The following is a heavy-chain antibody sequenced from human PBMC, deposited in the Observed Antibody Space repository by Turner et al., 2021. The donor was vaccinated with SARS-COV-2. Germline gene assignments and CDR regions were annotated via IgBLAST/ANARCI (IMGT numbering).Heavy chain of an antibody. D-gene: IGHD2-21*02. CDR1: GFTFSSYG. J-gene: IGHJ4*02. Sequence: VQLLESGGGLVQPGGSLRLSCAASGFTFSSYGMSWVRQAPGKGLEWVAVISYDESNKYYTDSVKGRFTISRDNSKNTLYLQMNSLRAEDTAVYYCAKEGTFGEVTGFDYWGQGTLVTVSS. V-gene: IGHV3-30*18. CDR2: ISYDESNK. CDR3: AKEGTFGEVTGFDY.